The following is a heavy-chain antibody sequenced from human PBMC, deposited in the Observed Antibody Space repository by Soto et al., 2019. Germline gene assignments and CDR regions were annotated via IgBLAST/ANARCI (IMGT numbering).Heavy chain of an antibody. V-gene: IGHV3-23*01. CDR1: GFTFSSYA. Sequence: EVQLLESGGGLVQPGGSLRLSCAASGFTFSSYAMSWVRQAPGKGLEWVSAISGSGGSTYYADSVKGRFTISRDNSKNPLYLQMNSLRAEDTAVYYCAKARFPGIAVAGLDYWGQGTLVTVSS. CDR3: AKARFPGIAVAGLDY. D-gene: IGHD6-19*01. CDR2: ISGSGGST. J-gene: IGHJ4*02.